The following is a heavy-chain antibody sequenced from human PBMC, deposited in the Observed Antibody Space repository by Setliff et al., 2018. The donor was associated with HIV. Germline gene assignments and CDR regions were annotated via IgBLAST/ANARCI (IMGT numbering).Heavy chain of an antibody. Sequence: PSETLSLTCAVYGGSFSAYYWSWIRQSPEMGLEWIAEISHTGSTKYNPSLGSRVTISLATSKNQFSLKLSSVTAADTAVYYCARAHYSSGWFPKRPFDYWGQGTLVTVSS. CDR3: ARAHYSSGWFPKRPFDY. D-gene: IGHD6-19*01. J-gene: IGHJ4*02. CDR2: ISHTGST. V-gene: IGHV4-34*01. CDR1: GGSFSAYY.